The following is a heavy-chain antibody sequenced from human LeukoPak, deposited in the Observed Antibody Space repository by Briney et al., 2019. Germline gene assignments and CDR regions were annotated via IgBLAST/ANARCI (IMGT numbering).Heavy chain of an antibody. Sequence: GRPLRLSCTASGFTFGDYAMSWVRQAPGKGLEWVGFIRSKAYGGTTEYAASVKGRCTISRDDSKSIAYLQMNSPKTEDTAVYYCTRGGTWFDPWGQGTLVTVSS. D-gene: IGHD6-25*01. V-gene: IGHV3-49*04. CDR3: TRGGTWFDP. J-gene: IGHJ5*02. CDR2: IRSKAYGGTT. CDR1: GFTFGDYA.